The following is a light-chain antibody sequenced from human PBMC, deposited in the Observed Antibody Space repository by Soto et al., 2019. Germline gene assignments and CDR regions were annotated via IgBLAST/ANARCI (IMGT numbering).Light chain of an antibody. CDR2: GAS. CDR3: QHRNNWPLT. Sequence: EIVMTQSPATLSVSPGERATLSCRASQRVSSNLAWYQQKPGQAPRLLIYGASTRATGIPARFSASGSGTDFTLTISSLEPEDFAVYYCQHRNNWPLTFGGGTTVEIK. J-gene: IGKJ4*01. CDR1: QRVSSN. V-gene: IGKV3D-15*01.